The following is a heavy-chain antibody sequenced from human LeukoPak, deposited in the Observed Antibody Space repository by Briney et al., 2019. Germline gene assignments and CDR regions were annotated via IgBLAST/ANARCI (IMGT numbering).Heavy chain of an antibody. D-gene: IGHD1-26*01. CDR2: IYYSGST. J-gene: IGHJ2*01. CDR3: ARDQTFRGSYYTPRWYFDL. V-gene: IGHV4-59*12. Sequence: SETLSLTCTVSGGSISSYYWSWIRQPPGKGLEWIGYIYYSGSTNYNPSLKSRVTISVDTSKNQFSLKLSSVTAADTAVYYCARDQTFRGSYYTPRWYFDLWGRGTLVTVSS. CDR1: GGSISSYY.